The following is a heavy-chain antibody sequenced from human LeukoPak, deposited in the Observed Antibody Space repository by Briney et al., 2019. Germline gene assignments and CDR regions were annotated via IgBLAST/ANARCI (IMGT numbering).Heavy chain of an antibody. V-gene: IGHV4-39*01. Sequence: PSETLSLTCTVSGGSISSSSYYWGWIRQSPGKGLEWIGSMYYRGSTYYNPSLKSRVTLSVDTPKNQFSLKLSSVTAADTAVYYCARLVKSGSSWLIFDYWGQGTLVSVSS. J-gene: IGHJ4*02. CDR3: ARLVKSGSSWLIFDY. CDR1: GGSISSSSYY. D-gene: IGHD6-13*01. CDR2: MYYRGST.